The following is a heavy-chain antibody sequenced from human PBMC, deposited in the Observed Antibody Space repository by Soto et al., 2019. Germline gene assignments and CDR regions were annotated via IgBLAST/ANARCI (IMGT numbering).Heavy chain of an antibody. CDR3: AKGRGGSGSLTPRVDF. CDR2: ISGGGDTT. V-gene: IGHV3-23*01. CDR1: GFTFNNYA. D-gene: IGHD3-10*01. Sequence: EVQLLESGVGLVQPGGSLRLSCAASGFTFNNYAMTWVRQAPGKGLAWVSAISGGGDTTSYAGSVKGRFTVSRDGSKNTLYLLMSSLRAEDTAIYYCAKGRGGSGSLTPRVDFWGQGTLVTVSS. J-gene: IGHJ4*02.